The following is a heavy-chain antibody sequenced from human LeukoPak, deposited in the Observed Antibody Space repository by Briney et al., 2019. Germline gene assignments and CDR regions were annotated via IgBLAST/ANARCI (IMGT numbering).Heavy chain of an antibody. D-gene: IGHD2/OR15-2a*01. J-gene: IGHJ4*02. V-gene: IGHV4-38-2*01. CDR2: VHDSGNS. CDR3: VRDVLEYDDF. CDR1: GFSISSGHY. Sequence: KTSETLSLTCAVSGFSISSGHYWGWIRQPPGKGLEWIVSVHDSGNSYYNPSLKSRVTISVDTSRNQFSLRLTSVTAADTAVYYCVRDVLEYDDFWGQGILVTVSS.